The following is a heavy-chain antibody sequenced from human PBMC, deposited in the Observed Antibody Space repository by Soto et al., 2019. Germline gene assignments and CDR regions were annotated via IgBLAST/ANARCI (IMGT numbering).Heavy chain of an antibody. Sequence: QVQLVESGGGVVQPGRSLRLSCAASGFTFSSYAMHWVRQAPGKGLEWVAVISYDGSNKYYADSVKGRFTISRDNSKNTLYLQMNSLRAEDTAVYYCARESLFRGSWKYFDYWGQGTLVTVSS. CDR3: ARESLFRGSWKYFDY. D-gene: IGHD2-21*01. V-gene: IGHV3-30-3*01. J-gene: IGHJ4*02. CDR1: GFTFSSYA. CDR2: ISYDGSNK.